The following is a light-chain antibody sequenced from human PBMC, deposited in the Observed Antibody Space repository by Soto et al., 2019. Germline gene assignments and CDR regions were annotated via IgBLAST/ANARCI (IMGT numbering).Light chain of an antibody. V-gene: IGLV2-23*03. CDR2: EGS. CDR3: CSYAGSSTFVV. J-gene: IGLJ2*01. CDR1: SSDVGSYNL. Sequence: QSVLTQPASVSGSPGQSITISCTGTSSDVGSYNLVSWYQQHPGKAPKLMIYEGSQRPSGVSYRFSGSKSGDTASLTISGLQSDDEADYHCCSYAGSSTFVVFGGGTQLTVL.